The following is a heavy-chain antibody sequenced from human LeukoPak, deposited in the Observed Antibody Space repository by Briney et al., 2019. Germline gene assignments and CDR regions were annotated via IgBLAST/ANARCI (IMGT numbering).Heavy chain of an antibody. CDR1: GYSISSGYY. D-gene: IGHD6-13*01. CDR3: TRADYSSSWSHYYYFMDV. J-gene: IGHJ6*03. V-gene: IGHV4-38-2*02. Sequence: SETLSLTCTVSGYSISSGYYWGWIRQPPGKGLEWIGSINHSGSTNYNPSLKSRVTISVDTSKNQFPLKLSSVTAADTAVYYCTRADYSSSWSHYYYFMDVWGRGTTVTVSS. CDR2: INHSGST.